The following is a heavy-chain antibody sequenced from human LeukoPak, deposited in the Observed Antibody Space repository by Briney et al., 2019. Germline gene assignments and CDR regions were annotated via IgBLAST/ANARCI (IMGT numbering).Heavy chain of an antibody. V-gene: IGHV1-2*02. CDR2: IDPNSGVT. D-gene: IGHD5-24*01. J-gene: IGHJ4*02. CDR1: GYTFTVYS. Sequence: ASVKVSCKPSGYTFTVYSIHWMRQAPGQGLEWVGRIDPNSGVTNYAQNFQGRVTMTTDTSITTAYMDLSWLTSDDTAVYYCAVSIQAPPIPAFDYWGQGTPVTVYS. CDR3: AVSIQAPPIPAFDY.